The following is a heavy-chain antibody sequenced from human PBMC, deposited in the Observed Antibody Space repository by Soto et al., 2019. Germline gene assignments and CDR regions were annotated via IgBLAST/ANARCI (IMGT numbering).Heavy chain of an antibody. V-gene: IGHV5-10-1*01. CDR1: GYSFTSYW. Sequence: GESLKISCKGSGYSFTSYWITWVRQMPGKGLEWMGRIDPSDSYTNYSPSFQGHVTISADKSISTAYLQWSSLKASDTAMYYCARHKKTSSNYYYGMDVWGQGTTVTVSS. CDR3: ARHKKTSSNYYYGMDV. CDR2: IDPSDSYT. D-gene: IGHD6-6*01. J-gene: IGHJ6*02.